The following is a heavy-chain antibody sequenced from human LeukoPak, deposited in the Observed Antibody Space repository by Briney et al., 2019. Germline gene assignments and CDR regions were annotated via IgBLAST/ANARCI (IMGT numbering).Heavy chain of an antibody. CDR2: MSPNNGNT. CDR1: GYTFTTYD. CDR3: AREFAPLRYFDWLLPDYYGMDV. D-gene: IGHD3-9*01. J-gene: IGHJ6*02. Sequence: ASVKVSCKASGYTFTTYDVNWVRQATGRGLEWMGWMSPNNGNTGYAQKLQGRVTMTTDTSTSTAYMELRSLRSDDTAVYYCAREFAPLRYFDWLLPDYYGMDVWGQGTTVTVSS. V-gene: IGHV1-18*01.